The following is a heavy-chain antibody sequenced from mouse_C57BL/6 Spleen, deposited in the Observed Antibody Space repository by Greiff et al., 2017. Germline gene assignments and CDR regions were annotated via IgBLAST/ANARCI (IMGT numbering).Heavy chain of an antibody. CDR2: IYPGDGDT. CDR1: GYAFSSSW. J-gene: IGHJ3*01. V-gene: IGHV1-82*01. D-gene: IGHD1-1*01. Sequence: QVPLQLSGPELVKPGASVKISCKASGYAFSSSWMNWVKQRPGTGLEWIGRIYPGDGDTNYNGKFKGKATLTADKSSSTAYMPLSSLTSEDSAVYFCAGYGSSPWFAYWGQGTLVTVSA. CDR3: AGYGSSPWFAY.